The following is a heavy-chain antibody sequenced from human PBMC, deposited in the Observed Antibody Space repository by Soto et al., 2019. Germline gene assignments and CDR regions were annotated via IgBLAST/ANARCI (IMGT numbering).Heavy chain of an antibody. V-gene: IGHV4-31*03. CDR3: ARALDYGSGRLEYGFDY. CDR1: GGSISSGGYY. CDR2: IYYSGST. Sequence: PSETLSLTCTVSGGSISSGGYYWSWIRQHPGKGLEWIGYIYYSGSTYYNPSLKSRVTISVDTSKNQFSLKLSSVTAADTAVYYCARALDYGSGRLEYGFDYWGQGTLVTVSS. J-gene: IGHJ4*02. D-gene: IGHD3-10*01.